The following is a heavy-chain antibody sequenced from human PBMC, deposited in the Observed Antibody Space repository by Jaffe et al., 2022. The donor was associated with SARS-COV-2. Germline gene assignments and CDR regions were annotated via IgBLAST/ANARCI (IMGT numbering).Heavy chain of an antibody. CDR1: GGSFSGYY. CDR3: ARGCWWLRIHDAFDI. CDR2: INHSGST. J-gene: IGHJ3*02. V-gene: IGHV4-34*01. D-gene: IGHD5-12*01. Sequence: QVQLQQWGAGLLKPSETLSLTCAVYGGSFSGYYWSWIRQPPGKGLEWIGEINHSGSTNYNPSLKSRVTISVDTSKNQFSLKLSSVTAADTAVYYCARGCWWLRIHDAFDIWGQGTMVTVSS.